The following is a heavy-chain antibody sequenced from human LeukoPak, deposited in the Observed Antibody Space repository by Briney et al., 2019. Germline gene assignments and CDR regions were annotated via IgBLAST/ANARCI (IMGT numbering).Heavy chain of an antibody. V-gene: IGHV3-74*01. CDR3: ARGRSEQQLLTFVGN. J-gene: IGHJ4*02. Sequence: GGSLRLSCAASGFTFSSYWMHWVRQVPGKGLVWVSRINSDGSSTRYADSVKGRFTISRDNAKNTLYLQMNSLRAEDTAVYYCARGRSEQQLLTFVGNWGQGTLVTVSS. CDR1: GFTFSSYW. D-gene: IGHD6-13*01. CDR2: INSDGSST.